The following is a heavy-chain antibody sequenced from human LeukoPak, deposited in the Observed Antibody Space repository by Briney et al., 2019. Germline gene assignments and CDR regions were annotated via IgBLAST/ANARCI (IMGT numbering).Heavy chain of an antibody. J-gene: IGHJ4*02. D-gene: IGHD3-9*01. V-gene: IGHV1-18*04. CDR1: GYTFTIYG. CDR2: ISAYNGNT. Sequence: ASVKVSCKASGYTFTIYGISWGRQAPGQGLEWMGRISAYNGNTNYAQNLQGRVTMTTDTSTSTAYMELRSLRSDDTAVYYCARALLRYFDWLLIEEGEFDYWGQGTLVTVSS. CDR3: ARALLRYFDWLLIEEGEFDY.